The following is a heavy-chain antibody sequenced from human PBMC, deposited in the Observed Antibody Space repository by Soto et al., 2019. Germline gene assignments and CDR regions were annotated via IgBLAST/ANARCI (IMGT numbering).Heavy chain of an antibody. V-gene: IGHV4-4*02. CDR1: GGSISSSNW. CDR3: AREAAQDYGDPFNWYFDL. CDR2: IYHSGST. Sequence: QVQLQESGPGLVKPSGTLSLTCAVSGGSISSSNWWSWVRQPPGKGLEWIGEIYHSGSTNYNPSLKSRVTISVDKSKNQFSLKLSSVTAADTAVYYCAREAAQDYGDPFNWYFDLWGRGTLVTVSS. D-gene: IGHD4-17*01. J-gene: IGHJ2*01.